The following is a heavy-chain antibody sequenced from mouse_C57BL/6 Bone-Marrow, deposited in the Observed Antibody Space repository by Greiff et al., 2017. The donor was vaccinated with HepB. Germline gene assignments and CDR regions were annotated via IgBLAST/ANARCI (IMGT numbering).Heavy chain of an antibody. Sequence: VQLKEPGAELVRPGTSVKLSCKASGYTFTSYWMHWVKQRPGQGLEWIGVIDPSDSYTNYNQKFKGKATLTVDTSSSTAYMQLSSLTSEDSAVYYCARTNWSWFAYWGQGTLVTVSA. CDR3: ARTNWSWFAY. D-gene: IGHD4-1*02. CDR2: IDPSDSYT. CDR1: GYTFTSYW. V-gene: IGHV1-59*01. J-gene: IGHJ3*01.